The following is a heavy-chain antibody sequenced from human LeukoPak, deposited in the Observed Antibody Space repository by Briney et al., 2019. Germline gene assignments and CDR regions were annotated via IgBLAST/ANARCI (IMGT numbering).Heavy chain of an antibody. CDR3: ASISTSGQPSFDY. V-gene: IGHV3-33*01. D-gene: IGHD2-2*01. Sequence: PGRSLRLSCAVSAFTFSTHAMHSVRQAPGKGLEWLAVIWGNGNKKYYADSVKGRFAISRENSNNTLYLQMNSLRAEDTGVYFCASISTSGQPSFDYWGQGTLVTVSS. CDR1: AFTFSTHA. CDR2: IWGNGNKK. J-gene: IGHJ4*02.